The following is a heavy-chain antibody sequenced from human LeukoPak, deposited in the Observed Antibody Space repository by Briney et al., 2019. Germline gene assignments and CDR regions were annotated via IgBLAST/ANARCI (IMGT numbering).Heavy chain of an antibody. CDR2: ISWNSGSI. D-gene: IGHD3-3*01. CDR1: GFTFDDYA. V-gene: IGHV3-9*03. CDR3: AKAGTYYDFWRYMDV. J-gene: IGHJ6*03. Sequence: SRRLSCAASGFTFDDYAMHWVRQAPGKGLEWVSGISWNSGSIGYADSVKGRFTISRDNARNSLYLQMNSLSPEGMALYCCAKAGTYYDFWRYMDVWGKGTTVTVSS.